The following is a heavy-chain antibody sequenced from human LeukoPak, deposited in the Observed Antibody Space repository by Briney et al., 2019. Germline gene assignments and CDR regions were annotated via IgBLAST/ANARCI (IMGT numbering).Heavy chain of an antibody. CDR1: GFTFSSYS. CDR2: ISNSSSYI. V-gene: IGHV3-21*01. CDR3: ARARSKRNIVVVPARYGMDV. D-gene: IGHD2-2*01. Sequence: GGSLRLSCAASGFTFSSYSVNWVRQAPGKGLEWVSSISNSSSYIYYADSVKGRFTISRDNAKNSLYLQMNSLRAEDTAVYYCARARSKRNIVVVPARYGMDVWGKGTTVTVSS. J-gene: IGHJ6*04.